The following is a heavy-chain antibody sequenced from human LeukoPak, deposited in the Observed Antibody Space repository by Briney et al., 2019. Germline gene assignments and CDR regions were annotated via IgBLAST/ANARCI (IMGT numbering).Heavy chain of an antibody. V-gene: IGHV3-30*02. J-gene: IGHJ4*02. CDR3: AKDGPPVDY. CDR2: IQYDETNK. Sequence: GGSLRLSGAASGIIFSSYGMHWVRQAPGKGLEWVAFIQYDETNKYYTDSVKGRFTISRDKSKNTLYLQMNSLRPEDTAVYYCAKDGPPVDYWGQGTLVTVSS. CDR1: GIIFSSYG.